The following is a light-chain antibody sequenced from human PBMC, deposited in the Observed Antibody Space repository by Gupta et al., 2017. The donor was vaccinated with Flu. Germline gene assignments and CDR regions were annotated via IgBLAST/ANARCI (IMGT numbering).Light chain of an antibody. J-gene: IGKJ2*01. V-gene: IGKV2-28*01. Sequence: DIVMTTFPLSLPVTPGESASISCSSSQSLLHSNGYNYLDWYLQKPGQSPQLLIFLGSNRASGVPDRISGSGSGTDFTLKISRVEAEDVGVYYCMQSQETPYTFGLGTKLEIK. CDR1: QSLLHSNGYNY. CDR3: MQSQETPYT. CDR2: LGS.